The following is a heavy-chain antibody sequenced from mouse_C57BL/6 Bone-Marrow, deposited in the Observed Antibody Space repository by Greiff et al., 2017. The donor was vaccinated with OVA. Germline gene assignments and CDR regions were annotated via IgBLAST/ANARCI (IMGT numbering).Heavy chain of an antibody. J-gene: IGHJ4*01. Sequence: EVKLVESGEGLVKPGGSLKLSCAASGFTFSSYAMSWARQTPEKRLAWVAYISSGGDYIYYADTVKGRFTISRDNARNTLYLQMSSLKSEDTAMYYCTRDGYYAMDYWGQGTSVTVSS. CDR1: GFTFSSYA. V-gene: IGHV5-9-1*02. CDR2: ISSGGDYI. CDR3: TRDGYYAMDY. D-gene: IGHD2-3*01.